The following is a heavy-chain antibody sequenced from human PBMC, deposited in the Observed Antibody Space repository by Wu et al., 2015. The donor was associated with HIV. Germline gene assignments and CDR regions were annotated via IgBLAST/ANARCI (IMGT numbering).Heavy chain of an antibody. CDR2: INPKSGGT. CDR3: ARQGGXWNSDGWFDP. D-gene: IGHD1-7*01. Sequence: QVQLVQSGAEVKKPGASVKVSCKASGYTFTGYYMHWVRQAPGQGLEWMGWINPKSGGTEYEQTFQGRVTIIRDTSTSTVYMELTRLRSDDTAVYYCARQGGXWNSDGWFDPWGQGTLVTVSS. CDR1: GYTFTGYY. J-gene: IGHJ5*02. V-gene: IGHV1-2*02.